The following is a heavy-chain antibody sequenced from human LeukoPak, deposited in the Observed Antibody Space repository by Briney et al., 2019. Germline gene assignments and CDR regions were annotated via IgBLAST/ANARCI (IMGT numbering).Heavy chain of an antibody. V-gene: IGHV4-38-2*01. CDR1: GYSISSGYY. Sequence: KPSETLSLTCAVSGYSISSGYYWGWIRQPPGKGLEWIGSIFHSGNTYYNPSLKSRVTISVDTSKNQFSLKLSSVTAADTAVYYCARARFDYWGQGPLVIVSS. CDR3: ARARFDY. J-gene: IGHJ4*02. CDR2: IFHSGNT.